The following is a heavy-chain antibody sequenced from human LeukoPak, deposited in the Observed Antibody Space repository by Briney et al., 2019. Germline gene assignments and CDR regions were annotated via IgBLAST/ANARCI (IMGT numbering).Heavy chain of an antibody. V-gene: IGHV3-64D*06. D-gene: IGHD3-9*01. J-gene: IGHJ5*02. CDR1: GFTFSSYA. CDR2: INSNGGST. Sequence: GGSLRLSCSASGFTFSSYAMHWVRQAPGKGLEYVSAINSNGGSTYYADSVKGRFTISRDNSKNTLYLQMSSLRAEATAVYYCVKSPYYDILTGYFNWFDPWGQGTLVTVSS. CDR3: VKSPYYDILTGYFNWFDP.